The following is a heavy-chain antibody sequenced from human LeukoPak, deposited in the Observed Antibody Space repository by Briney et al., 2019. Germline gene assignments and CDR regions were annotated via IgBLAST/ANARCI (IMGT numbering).Heavy chain of an antibody. CDR2: IYTSGST. CDR3: ARAGSYYYGMDV. J-gene: IGHJ6*02. D-gene: IGHD1-26*01. Sequence: PSETLSLTCTVSGGSISNYYWSWIRQPAGKGLEWIGRIYTSGSTSYNPSLKSRVTMSVDTSKNQLSLKLSSATAADTALYYCARAGSYYYGMDVWGQGTTVTVSS. V-gene: IGHV4-4*07. CDR1: GGSISNYY.